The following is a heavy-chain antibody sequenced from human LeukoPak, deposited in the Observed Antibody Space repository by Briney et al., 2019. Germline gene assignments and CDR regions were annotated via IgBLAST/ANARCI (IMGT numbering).Heavy chain of an antibody. CDR1: GFTFSNYS. CDR2: ISSDGGST. V-gene: IGHV3-64*01. J-gene: IGHJ4*02. CDR3: RRGGAAPAVDY. D-gene: IGHD6-25*01. Sequence: PGGSLRLSCAASGFTFSNYSMHWVRQAPGKGLEYVSAISSDGGSTYYANSVKGRFTISRDNSKNTLYLQMGSLRAEDMAVYLCRRGGAAPAVDYWGQGTLVTVSS.